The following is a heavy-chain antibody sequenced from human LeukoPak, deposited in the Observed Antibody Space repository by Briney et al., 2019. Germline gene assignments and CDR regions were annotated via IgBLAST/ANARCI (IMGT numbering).Heavy chain of an antibody. CDR3: ARSLGYCSSTSCYPIYAFDI. Sequence: SETLSLTCAVHGGSFSGYYWSWIRQPPGKGLEWIGEINHSGSTNYNPSLKSRVTISVDTSKNQFSLKLSSVTAADTAVYYCARSLGYCSSTSCYPIYAFDIWGQGTMVTVSS. D-gene: IGHD2-2*01. CDR2: INHSGST. J-gene: IGHJ3*02. CDR1: GGSFSGYY. V-gene: IGHV4-34*01.